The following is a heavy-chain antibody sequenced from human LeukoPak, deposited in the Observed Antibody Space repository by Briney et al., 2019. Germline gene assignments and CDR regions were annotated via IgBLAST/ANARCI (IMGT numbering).Heavy chain of an antibody. V-gene: IGHV4-59*01. D-gene: IGHD6-19*01. CDR3: ARGYSSGPFDY. Sequence: TSETLSLTCTVSGGFISSYYWSWIRQPPGKGLEWIGYIYPGGSTSYNPSLKSRVTTSTDTSKNQFSLELSSVTAADTAVYYCARGYSSGPFDYWGRGTLVTVSS. CDR1: GGFISSYY. CDR2: IYPGGST. J-gene: IGHJ4*02.